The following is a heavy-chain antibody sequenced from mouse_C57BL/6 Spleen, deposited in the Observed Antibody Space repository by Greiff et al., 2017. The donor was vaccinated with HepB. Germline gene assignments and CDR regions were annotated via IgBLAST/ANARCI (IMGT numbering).Heavy chain of an antibody. D-gene: IGHD1-1*01. J-gene: IGHJ3*01. CDR3: TRRVDYYGSSPSWFAY. CDR2: IDPETGGT. V-gene: IGHV1-15*01. Sequence: LVESGAELVRPGASVTLSCKASGYTFTDYEMHWVKQTPVHGLEWIGAIDPETGGTAYNQKFKGKAILTADKSSSTAYMELRSLTSEDSAVYYCTRRVDYYGSSPSWFAYWGQGTLVTVSA. CDR1: GYTFTDYE.